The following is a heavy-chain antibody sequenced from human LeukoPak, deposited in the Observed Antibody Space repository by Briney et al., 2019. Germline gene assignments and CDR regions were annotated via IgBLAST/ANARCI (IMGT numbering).Heavy chain of an antibody. CDR2: IYPGDSDT. J-gene: IGHJ4*02. V-gene: IGHV5-51*01. Sequence: GESLKISCKGSGYTFTSYWIGWVRQMPGRGLEWMGIIYPGDSDTRYSSSFEGQVTISADKSVDTAYLQWSSLKASDTAMYYCARRGTYFDYWGQGTLVTVSS. CDR1: GYTFTSYW. CDR3: ARRGTYFDY. D-gene: IGHD1-26*01.